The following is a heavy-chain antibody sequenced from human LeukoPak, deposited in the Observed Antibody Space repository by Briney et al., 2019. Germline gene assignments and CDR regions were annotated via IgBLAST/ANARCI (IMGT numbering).Heavy chain of an antibody. J-gene: IGHJ3*02. Sequence: GGSLKLSCAASGYTFTGYYMHWVRQAPGQGLEWMGWINPNSGDTNYAQKFQGRVTMTTDTSISAAYMELNNLRSDDTAVYYCARDGALDIWGQGTMVTVSS. CDR3: ARDGALDI. CDR2: INPNSGDT. V-gene: IGHV1-2*02. CDR1: GYTFTGYY.